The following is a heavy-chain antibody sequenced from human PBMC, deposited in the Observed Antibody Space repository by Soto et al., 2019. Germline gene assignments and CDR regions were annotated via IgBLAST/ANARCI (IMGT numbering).Heavy chain of an antibody. CDR1: GYSFTSYW. CDR3: ARQLYCSGGSCCNYSYGMDV. CDR2: IDPSDSYT. J-gene: IGHJ6*02. Sequence: HGESLKISCKGSGYSFTSYWISWVRQMPGKGLEWMGRIDPSDSYTNYSPAFQGHVTISADKSISTAYLQWSSLKASDTAMYYCARQLYCSGGSCCNYSYGMDVWGQGTKVTVSS. D-gene: IGHD2-15*01. V-gene: IGHV5-10-1*01.